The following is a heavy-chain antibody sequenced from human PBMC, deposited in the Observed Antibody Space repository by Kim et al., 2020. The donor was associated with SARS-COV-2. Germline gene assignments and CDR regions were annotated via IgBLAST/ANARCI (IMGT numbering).Heavy chain of an antibody. D-gene: IGHD3-10*01. V-gene: IGHV4-59*09. CDR3: ARGSMVRGVINYGMDV. J-gene: IGHJ6*02. Sequence: SLKSRVTISVDTSKNQFSLKLSSVTAADTAVYYCARGSMVRGVINYGMDVWGQGTTVTVSS.